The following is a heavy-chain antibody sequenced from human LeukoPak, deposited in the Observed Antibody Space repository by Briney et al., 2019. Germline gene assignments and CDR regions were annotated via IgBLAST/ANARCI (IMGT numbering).Heavy chain of an antibody. CDR2: ISGSGGST. CDR1: GFTFSSYA. J-gene: IGHJ3*02. D-gene: IGHD4-17*01. Sequence: PGGSLRLSCAASGFTFSSYAMSWVRQAPGKGLEWVSAISGSGGSTYYADSVKGRFTISRDNAKNSLYLQMNSLRAEDTAVYYCARPDYGDNDAFDIWGQGTMVTVSS. CDR3: ARPDYGDNDAFDI. V-gene: IGHV3-23*01.